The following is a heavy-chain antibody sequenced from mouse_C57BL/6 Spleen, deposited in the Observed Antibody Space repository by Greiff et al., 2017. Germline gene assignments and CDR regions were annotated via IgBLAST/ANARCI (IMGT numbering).Heavy chain of an antibody. CDR2: INPNNGGT. V-gene: IGHV1-18*01. CDR3: ARAYGNYPPWFAY. Sequence: VQLQQSGPELVKPGASVKIPCKASGYTFTDYNMDWVKQSHGKSLEWIGDINPNNGGTIYNQKFKGKATLTVDKSSSTAYMELRSLTSEDTAVYYCARAYGNYPPWFAYWGQGTLVTVSA. J-gene: IGHJ3*01. D-gene: IGHD2-1*01. CDR1: GYTFTDYN.